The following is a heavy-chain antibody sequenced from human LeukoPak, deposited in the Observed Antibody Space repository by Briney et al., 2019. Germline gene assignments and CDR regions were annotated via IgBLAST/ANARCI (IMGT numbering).Heavy chain of an antibody. D-gene: IGHD3-10*01. J-gene: IGHJ4*02. CDR1: GYTPTELS. Sequence: GASVKVSCKVSGYTPTELSMQWVRQAPGKGLEWMGGFDPEDGETIYAQKFQGRVTMTEDTSTDTAYMELSSLRSDDTAVYYCARDRSPGSGSYYNYWGQGTLVTVSS. CDR3: ARDRSPGSGSYYNY. V-gene: IGHV1-24*01. CDR2: FDPEDGET.